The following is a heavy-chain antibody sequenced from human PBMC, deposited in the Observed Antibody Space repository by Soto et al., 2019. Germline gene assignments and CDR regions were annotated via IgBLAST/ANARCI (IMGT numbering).Heavy chain of an antibody. J-gene: IGHJ4*02. V-gene: IGHV4-59*01. CDR2: IYYSGST. CDR3: ARAPYYDYIWGSYRYTNYFHY. CDR1: GGSISSYY. Sequence: QVQLQESGPGLVKPSETLSLTCTVSGGSISSYYWSWIRQPPGKGLEWIGYIYYSGSTNYNPSLKSRVTISVDTSKNQFSLKLSSVTAADTAVYYCARAPYYDYIWGSYRYTNYFHYWGQGTLVTVSS. D-gene: IGHD3-16*02.